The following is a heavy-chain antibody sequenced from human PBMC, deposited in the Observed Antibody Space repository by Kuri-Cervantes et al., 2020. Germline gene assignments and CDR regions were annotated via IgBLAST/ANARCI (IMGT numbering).Heavy chain of an antibody. CDR1: GFTFSSYA. D-gene: IGHD2-15*01. Sequence: SLKISCAASGFTFSSYAMHWVRQAPGKGLEWGSGISWNSGSIGYADSVKGRFTISRDNAKNSLYLQMNSLRAEETALYYCAKDISSADPYYYGMDVWGQGTTVTVSS. CDR3: AKDISSADPYYYGMDV. J-gene: IGHJ6*02. V-gene: IGHV3-9*01. CDR2: ISWNSGSI.